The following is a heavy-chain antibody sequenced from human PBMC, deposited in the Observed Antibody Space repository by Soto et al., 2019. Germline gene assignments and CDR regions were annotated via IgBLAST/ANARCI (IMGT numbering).Heavy chain of an antibody. J-gene: IGHJ4*02. CDR3: AKDGYKYKYYSDY. V-gene: IGHV3-30*18. CDR2: ISKDGGDK. D-gene: IGHD5-18*01. Sequence: SLRLSCAASVFSFSRYGIHWVRQAPGKGLEWVAVISKDGGDKEYAESVKGRCTISRENSKSTVYLQMNSLRVEDTAVYYCAKDGYKYKYYSDYWGQGTLVTVSS. CDR1: VFSFSRYG.